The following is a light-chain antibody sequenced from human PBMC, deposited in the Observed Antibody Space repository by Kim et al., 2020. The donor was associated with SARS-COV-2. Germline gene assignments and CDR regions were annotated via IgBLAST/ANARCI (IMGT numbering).Light chain of an antibody. CDR2: DVS. CDR1: SSDVGGYNY. J-gene: IGLJ1*01. CDR3: SSYTSSSPYV. V-gene: IGLV2-14*03. Sequence: GQSNTISCTGTSSDVGGYNYVSWYQQHPGKAPKLMIYDVSNRPSGVSNRFSGSKSGNTASLTISGLQAEDEADYYCSSYTSSSPYVFGTGTKVTV.